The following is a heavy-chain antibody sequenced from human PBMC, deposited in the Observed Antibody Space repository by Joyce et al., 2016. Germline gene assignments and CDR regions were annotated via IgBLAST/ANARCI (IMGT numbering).Heavy chain of an antibody. D-gene: IGHD2-21*02. V-gene: IGHV3-23*01. Sequence: EVQLLESGGGLVQPGGSLRLSCAASGFTFSPYALSWGRQAPGKGLEGVSTSSGSGGSTRYADSVKWRWTISRDNAKNTLFLRMSSLRAEDTAVYYCAAIVVVTAIHGDYWGQGTLVTVSS. CDR2: SSGSGGST. J-gene: IGHJ4*02. CDR1: GFTFSPYA. CDR3: AAIVVVTAIHGDY.